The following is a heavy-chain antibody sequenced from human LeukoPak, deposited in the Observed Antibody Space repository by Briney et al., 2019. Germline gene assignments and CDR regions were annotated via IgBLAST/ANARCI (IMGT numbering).Heavy chain of an antibody. D-gene: IGHD5-18*01. Sequence: GGSLRLSCAASGFTFSSYAMSLVRQAPGKGLEWVLAISGSGGSTYYADSVKGRFTISRDNSKNTVYLQMNSLRAEDTAVYYCAEDREDTAMVDDWGQGTLVTVSS. CDR2: ISGSGGST. V-gene: IGHV3-23*01. CDR3: AEDREDTAMVDD. J-gene: IGHJ4*02. CDR1: GFTFSSYA.